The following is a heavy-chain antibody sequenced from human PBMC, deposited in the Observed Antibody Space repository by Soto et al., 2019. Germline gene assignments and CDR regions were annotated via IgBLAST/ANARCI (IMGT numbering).Heavy chain of an antibody. CDR2: IIPIFGTA. Sequence: TSVKVSCSGSGCTFSSYAIRWVRQAPGQGLEWMGGIIPIFGTANYAQKFQGRVTITADESTSTAYMELSSLRSEDTAVYYRARGQFGIYRAYHGYYYGMDVWGQGTTVTVSS. CDR1: GCTFSSYA. J-gene: IGHJ6*02. CDR3: ARGQFGIYRAYHGYYYGMDV. D-gene: IGHD1-26*01. V-gene: IGHV1-69*13.